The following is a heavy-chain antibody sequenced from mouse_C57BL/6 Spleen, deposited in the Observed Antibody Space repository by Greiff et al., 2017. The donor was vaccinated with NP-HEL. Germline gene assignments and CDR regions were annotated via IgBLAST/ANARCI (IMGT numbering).Heavy chain of an antibody. V-gene: IGHV5-16*01. D-gene: IGHD2-4*01. CDR1: GFTFSDYY. Sequence: EVKVVESEGGLVQPGSSMKLSCTASGFTFSDYYMAWVRQVPEKGLEWVANINYDGSSTYYLDSLKSRFIISRDNAKNILYLQMSSLKSEDTATYYCARAGYYDYEGYAMDYWGQGTSVTVSS. J-gene: IGHJ4*01. CDR3: ARAGYYDYEGYAMDY. CDR2: INYDGSST.